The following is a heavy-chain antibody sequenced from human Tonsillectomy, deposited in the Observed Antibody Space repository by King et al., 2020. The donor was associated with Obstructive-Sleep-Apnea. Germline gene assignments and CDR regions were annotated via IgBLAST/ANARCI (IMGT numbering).Heavy chain of an antibody. D-gene: IGHD2-2*01. V-gene: IGHV4-38-2*02. CDR3: ARHRENIIVVVPAASFDY. CDR2: IYHSGST. CDR1: GYSISSGYY. J-gene: IGHJ4*02. Sequence: QLQESGPGLVKPSDTLSLTCTVSGYSISSGYYWGWIRQPPGKGLEWIGSIYHSGSTYYNPSLKSRVTISVDTSKNQFSLKLSSVTAADTAVYYCARHRENIIVVVPAASFDYWGQGTLVTVSS.